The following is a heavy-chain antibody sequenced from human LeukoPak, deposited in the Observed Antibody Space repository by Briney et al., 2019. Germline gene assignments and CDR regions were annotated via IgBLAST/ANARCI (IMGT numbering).Heavy chain of an antibody. D-gene: IGHD2/OR15-2a*01. Sequence: QPGGSLRLSCAASGFSFGSYGMRWVRQAPGKGLEWVAFIRYGGSHQFYADSVRGRFTISRDNPKNTLYLQMNSLRGEDTAVYFCARDSGTWFYLQDWGQGTLVTVSS. V-gene: IGHV3-30*02. CDR1: GFSFGSYG. CDR2: IRYGGSHQ. CDR3: ARDSGTWFYLQD. J-gene: IGHJ1*01.